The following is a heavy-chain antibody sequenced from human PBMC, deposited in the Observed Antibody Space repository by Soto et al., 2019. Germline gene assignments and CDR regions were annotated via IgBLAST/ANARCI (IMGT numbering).Heavy chain of an antibody. Sequence: DVKLVESGGGLVQPGDSLRLSCEVSGFTFSMYSMSWVRQSPGKGLEWVAKIPQDGVDGHYADSVKGRLIISRDNGKNSLHLQLINLRAEHTAVYYCARAHRILPAHDFVYGSEVCGRGATVTVSS. CDR3: ARAHRILPAHDFVYGSEV. J-gene: IGHJ6*02. V-gene: IGHV3-7*03. CDR2: IPQDGVDG. D-gene: IGHD5-18*01. CDR1: GFTFSMYS.